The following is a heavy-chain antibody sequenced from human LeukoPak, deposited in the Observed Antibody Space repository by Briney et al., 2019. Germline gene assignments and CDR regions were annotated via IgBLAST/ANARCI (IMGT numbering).Heavy chain of an antibody. J-gene: IGHJ6*03. Sequence: SGGSLRLSCAASGFTFSSYSMNWVRQAPGKGLEWVSSISSSSSYIYYADSVKGRFTISRDNAKNSLYLQMNSLRAEDTAVYYCGGGGFGEAYYYYYYMDVWGKGTTVTVSS. CDR3: GGGGFGEAYYYYYYMDV. CDR2: ISSSSSYI. D-gene: IGHD3-10*01. CDR1: GFTFSSYS. V-gene: IGHV3-21*04.